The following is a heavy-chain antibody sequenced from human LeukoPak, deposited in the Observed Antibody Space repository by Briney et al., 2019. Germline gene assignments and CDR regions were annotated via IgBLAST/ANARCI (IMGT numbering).Heavy chain of an antibody. CDR1: GGSFSGYY. V-gene: IGHV4-34*01. Sequence: SETLSLTCAVYGGSFSGYYWSWIRQPPGKGLEWIGEINHRGSTNYNPSLKSRVTISVDTSKNQFSLKLSSVTAADTAVYYCARATYSSSWFYWGQGTLVTVSS. J-gene: IGHJ4*02. CDR3: ARATYSSSWFY. D-gene: IGHD6-13*01. CDR2: INHRGST.